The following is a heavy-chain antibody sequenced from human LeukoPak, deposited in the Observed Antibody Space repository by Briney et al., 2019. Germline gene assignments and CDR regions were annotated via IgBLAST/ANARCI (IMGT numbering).Heavy chain of an antibody. Sequence: PGGSLRLSCAASGFTFSSYSMNWVRQAPGKGLEWVSSISGSSTYIFYADSVKGRFTISRDNAKNSLYLQMNSLRAEDTAVYYCARDSHCSTTSCYMPSDCWGQGTLVTVSS. D-gene: IGHD2-2*02. J-gene: IGHJ4*02. CDR2: ISGSSTYI. CDR3: ARDSHCSTTSCYMPSDC. V-gene: IGHV3-21*01. CDR1: GFTFSSYS.